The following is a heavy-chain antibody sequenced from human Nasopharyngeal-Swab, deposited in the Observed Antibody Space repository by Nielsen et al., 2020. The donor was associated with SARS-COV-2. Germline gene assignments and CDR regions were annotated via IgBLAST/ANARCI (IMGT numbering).Heavy chain of an antibody. CDR1: GGSISSYY. CDR3: AREYYGMDV. Sequence: SETLSLTCTISGGSISSYYWIWIRQPPGKGLEWIGYIYYSGSTNYNPSLKSRVTISVDTSKNQFSLKLTSVTAADTAVYYCAREYYGMDVWGQGTTVTVSS. J-gene: IGHJ6*02. V-gene: IGHV4-59*01. CDR2: IYYSGST.